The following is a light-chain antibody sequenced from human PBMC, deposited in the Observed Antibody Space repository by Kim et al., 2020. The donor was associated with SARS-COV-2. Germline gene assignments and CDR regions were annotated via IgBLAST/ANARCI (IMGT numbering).Light chain of an antibody. Sequence: QSVLTQPPSVSGAPGQRVTISCTGSSSNIGAGYDVHWYQQLPGTAPKLLIFVNSNRPSGVSDRFSGSKSGTSASLAITGLQAEDEADYYCQSYDSSLSGVVFGGGTQLTVL. CDR1: SSNIGAGYD. V-gene: IGLV1-40*01. CDR3: QSYDSSLSGVV. J-gene: IGLJ2*01. CDR2: VNS.